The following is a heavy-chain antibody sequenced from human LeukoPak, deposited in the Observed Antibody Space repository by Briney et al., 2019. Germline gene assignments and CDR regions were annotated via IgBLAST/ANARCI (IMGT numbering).Heavy chain of an antibody. CDR3: ARAGSGWYPVN. Sequence: GGSLRLSCAASGFTFSSYNMNWVRQAPGKGLEWVSSISDGGNSVFYAGSVKGRFTISRDNAKNSLYLQMNSLRAEDTAIYCCARAGSGWYPVNWGQGTLVTVSS. V-gene: IGHV3-21*01. CDR1: GFTFSSYN. J-gene: IGHJ4*02. D-gene: IGHD6-19*01. CDR2: ISDGGNSV.